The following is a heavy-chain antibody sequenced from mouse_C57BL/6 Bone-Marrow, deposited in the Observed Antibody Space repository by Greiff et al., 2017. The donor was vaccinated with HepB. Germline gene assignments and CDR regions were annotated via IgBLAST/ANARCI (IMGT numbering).Heavy chain of an antibody. D-gene: IGHD2-2*01. Sequence: VQLQESGAELVKPGASVKISCKASGYAFSSYWMNWVKQRPGKGLEWIGQIYPGDGDTNYNGKFKGKATLTADKSSSTAYMQLSSLTSEDSAVYYCTTGLRRRVDYWGQGTTLTVSS. CDR3: TTGLRRRVDY. V-gene: IGHV1-80*01. CDR2: IYPGDGDT. CDR1: GYAFSSYW. J-gene: IGHJ2*01.